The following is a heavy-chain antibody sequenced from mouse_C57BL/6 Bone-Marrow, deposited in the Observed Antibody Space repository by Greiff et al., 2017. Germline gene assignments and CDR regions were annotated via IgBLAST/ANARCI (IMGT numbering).Heavy chain of an antibody. CDR2: IWSGGST. D-gene: IGHD1-1*01. CDR3: ARSRNYYGIHWYFDV. V-gene: IGHV2-2*01. CDR1: GFSLTSYG. J-gene: IGHJ1*03. Sequence: QVQLQQSGPGLVQPSQCLSISCTVSGFSLTSYGVHWVRQSPGKGLEWLGVIWSGGSTGYNAAFFSRLSISKDNPESQVFFKMNSLQADDTAIFYCARSRNYYGIHWYFDVWGTGTTVTVSS.